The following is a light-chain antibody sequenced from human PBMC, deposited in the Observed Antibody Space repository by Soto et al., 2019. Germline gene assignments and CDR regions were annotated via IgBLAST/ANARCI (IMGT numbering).Light chain of an antibody. Sequence: EIVLTQSPGTLSLSPGERATLSCRASQTFTTSSLAWHQQKPGQAPRLLISGASNRATGIPDRFSGSGSGTDFTLTISRLEPEDFATYYCQQSYSTPRTFGQGTKLEIK. J-gene: IGKJ2*02. CDR3: QQSYSTPRT. V-gene: IGKV3-20*01. CDR2: GAS. CDR1: QTFTTSS.